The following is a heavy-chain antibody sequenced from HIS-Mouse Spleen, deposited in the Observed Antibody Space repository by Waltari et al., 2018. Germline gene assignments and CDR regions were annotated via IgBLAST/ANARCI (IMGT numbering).Heavy chain of an antibody. CDR1: GGSISRSSYY. D-gene: IGHD3-10*01. J-gene: IGHJ2*01. Sequence: QLQLQESGPGLVKPSETLSRTCTVSGGSISRSSYYWGWIRQPPGKGLEWIGSIYYSGSTYYNPSLKSRVTISVDTSKNQFSLKLSSVTAADTAVYYCARTRGYWYFDLWGRGTLVTVSS. V-gene: IGHV4-39*01. CDR3: ARTRGYWYFDL. CDR2: IYYSGST.